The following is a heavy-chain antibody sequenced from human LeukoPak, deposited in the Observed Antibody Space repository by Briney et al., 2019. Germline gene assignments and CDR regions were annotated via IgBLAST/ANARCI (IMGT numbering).Heavy chain of an antibody. J-gene: IGHJ6*03. CDR2: ISWDGGST. CDR1: GFTFDDYA. V-gene: IGHV3-43D*03. CDR3: AKDSSSPGYYMDV. Sequence: PGGSLRLSCAASGFTFDDYAMHWVRHAPGKGLEWVSLISWDGGSTYYADSVKGRFTISRDNSKNSLYLQMNSLRAEDTALYYCAKDSSSPGYYMDVWGKGTTVTVSS. D-gene: IGHD6-6*01.